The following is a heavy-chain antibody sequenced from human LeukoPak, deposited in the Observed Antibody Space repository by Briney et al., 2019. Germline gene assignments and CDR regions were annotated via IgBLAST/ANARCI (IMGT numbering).Heavy chain of an antibody. CDR1: GFTFSSYS. CDR3: ASPPPIAAAVNYYYYYYMDV. V-gene: IGHV3-21*01. CDR2: ISSSSSYI. D-gene: IGHD6-13*01. Sequence: GGSLRLSCAASGFTFSSYSMNWVRQAPGKGLEWVSSISSSSSYIYYADSVKGRFTISRDNAKNSLYLQMNSLRAEDTAVYYCASPPPIAAAVNYYYYYYMDVWGKGTTVTVSS. J-gene: IGHJ6*03.